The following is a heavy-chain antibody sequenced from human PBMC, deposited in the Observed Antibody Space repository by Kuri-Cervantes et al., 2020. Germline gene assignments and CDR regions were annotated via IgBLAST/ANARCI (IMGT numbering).Heavy chain of an antibody. V-gene: IGHV1-18*01. CDR2: ISAYNGNT. D-gene: IGHD2-15*01. J-gene: IGHJ3*02. Sequence: ASVKVSCKASGYTFTNYGISWVRQAPGQGLEWMGWISAYNGNTNYAQKLQGRVTMTTDTSTSTAYMELRSLRSEDTAVYYCATVRPAPVVVVALDAFDIWGQGTMVTVSS. CDR3: ATVRPAPVVVVALDAFDI. CDR1: GYTFTNYG.